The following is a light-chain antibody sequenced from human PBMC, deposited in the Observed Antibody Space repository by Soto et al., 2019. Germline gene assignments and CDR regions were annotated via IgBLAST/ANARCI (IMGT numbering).Light chain of an antibody. CDR3: SSYAGNNVVI. J-gene: IGLJ2*01. Sequence: QSALTQPPSASGSPRQSVTISCTGTSSDVGGYNYVSWYQQHPGKVPKLLIYEFTRRPSGVPDRFSGSKSGNTASLTVSALPDEDEAHYYCSSYAGNNVVIFGGGTKLTVL. V-gene: IGLV2-8*01. CDR2: EFT. CDR1: SSDVGGYNY.